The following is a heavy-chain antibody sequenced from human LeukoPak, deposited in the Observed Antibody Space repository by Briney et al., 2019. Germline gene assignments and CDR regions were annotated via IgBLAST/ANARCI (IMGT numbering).Heavy chain of an antibody. J-gene: IGHJ5*02. D-gene: IGHD1-26*01. CDR2: INHSGST. V-gene: IGHV4-34*01. Sequence: PSETLSLTCAVYGGSFSGYYWSWIRQPPGKGLEWIGEINHSGSTNYNPSLKSRVTISVDTSKNQFSLKLSSVTAADTAVYYCARGRYYVLGYGPPLVWFDPWGQGTLVTVSS. CDR3: ARGRYYVLGYGPPLVWFDP. CDR1: GGSFSGYY.